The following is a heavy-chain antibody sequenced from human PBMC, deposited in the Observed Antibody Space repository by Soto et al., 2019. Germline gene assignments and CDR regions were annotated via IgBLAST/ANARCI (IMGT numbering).Heavy chain of an antibody. D-gene: IGHD2-2*01. J-gene: IGHJ5*02. CDR2: ISGSGGSA. Sequence: GGSLRLSCAASGFTFSNYAMTWVRQGPGKGLEWVSAISGSGGSAYYADSVKGRFTISRDNAKNTLYLQMNSLRADDSGVYYCAKDPYSGVLVPVAIGFDPWGPGTLVTVSS. V-gene: IGHV3-23*01. CDR3: AKDPYSGVLVPVAIGFDP. CDR1: GFTFSNYA.